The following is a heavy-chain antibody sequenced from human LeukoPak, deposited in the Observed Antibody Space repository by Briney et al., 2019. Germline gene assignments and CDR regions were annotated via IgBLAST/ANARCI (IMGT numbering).Heavy chain of an antibody. CDR2: IYPGDSDT. CDR3: ARRPVGATYWFDP. J-gene: IGHJ5*02. CDR1: GYSFTSYW. D-gene: IGHD1-26*01. V-gene: IGHV5-51*01. Sequence: GESLKIPCRGSGYSFTSYWIGWVPQMPGKGLEWMGIIYPGDSDTRYSPSFQGQVTISPDKSISTAYLQWSSLKASDTAMYYWARRPVGATYWFDPWGQGTLVTVSS.